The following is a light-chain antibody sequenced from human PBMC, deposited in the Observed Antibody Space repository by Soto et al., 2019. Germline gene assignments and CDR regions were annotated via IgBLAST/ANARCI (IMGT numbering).Light chain of an antibody. J-gene: IGKJ1*01. Sequence: DIQMTQSPSTLSASVGDRVTITCRASQNVSTWLAWYQHKPRKAPKLLLFDVSNLESGVPSRFSGSGSGTEFTPTISSLQSDDFATYYCQQYDSYRTFGQGTKVDIK. V-gene: IGKV1-5*01. CDR2: DVS. CDR3: QQYDSYRT. CDR1: QNVSTW.